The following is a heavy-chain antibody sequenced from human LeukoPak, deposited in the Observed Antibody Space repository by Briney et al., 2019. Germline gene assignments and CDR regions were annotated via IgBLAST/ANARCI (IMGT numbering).Heavy chain of an antibody. CDR3: ITGFWDSSGFYHGDDAFDV. CDR2: ITSKSRGDIR. Sequence: GGSLTLSCVASGLTVTNAWMTWVRQAPGKGLEWVGRITSKSRGDIRVYATPVQGRFTICRDDSKNTVYVQMNSLETEDTAVYYCITGFWDSSGFYHGDDAFDVWGQGTLVAVSS. D-gene: IGHD3-22*01. CDR1: GLTVTNAW. V-gene: IGHV3-15*01. J-gene: IGHJ3*01.